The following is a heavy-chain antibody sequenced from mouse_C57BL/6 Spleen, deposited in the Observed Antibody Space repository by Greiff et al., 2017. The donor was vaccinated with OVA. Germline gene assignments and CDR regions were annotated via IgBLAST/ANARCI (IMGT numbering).Heavy chain of an antibody. J-gene: IGHJ2*01. V-gene: IGHV1-50*01. CDR2: IDPSDSYT. D-gene: IGHD2-1*01. CDR1: GYTFTSYW. Sequence: VQLQQPGAELVKPGASVKLSCKASGYTFTSYWMQWVKQRPGQGLEWIGEIDPSDSYTNYNQKFKGKATLTVDTSSSTAYMQLSSLTSEDSAVYYCARKTMVTTVFDYWGQGTTLTVSS. CDR3: ARKTMVTTVFDY.